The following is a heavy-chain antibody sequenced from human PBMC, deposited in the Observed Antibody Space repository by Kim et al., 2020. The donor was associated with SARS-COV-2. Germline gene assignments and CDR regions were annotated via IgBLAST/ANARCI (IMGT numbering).Heavy chain of an antibody. Sequence: SETLSLTCTVSGGSISSSSYYWGWIRQPPGKGLEWIGSIYYRGSTHYNPSLKSRVTISVDTSKNQFSLKLSSVTAADTAVYYCARGRGGSWTKHECYFDYWGQGTVVSVSS. V-gene: IGHV4-39*07. CDR3: ARGRGGSWTKHECYFDY. CDR2: IYYRGST. J-gene: IGHJ4*02. D-gene: IGHD6-13*01. CDR1: GGSISSSSYY.